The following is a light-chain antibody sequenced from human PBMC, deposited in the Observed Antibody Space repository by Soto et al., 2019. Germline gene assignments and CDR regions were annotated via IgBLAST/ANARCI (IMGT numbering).Light chain of an antibody. CDR2: DVS. V-gene: IGLV2-14*01. CDR1: SSDVGGYNY. Sequence: QSVLTQPASLSVSPGQSITISCTGTSSDVGGYNYVSWYQQHPGKAPKLMIYDVSNRPSGVSNRFSGSKSGNTASLTISGLQAEDEADYYCSSYTSSSTLYVFGTGTKATVL. J-gene: IGLJ1*01. CDR3: SSYTSSSTLYV.